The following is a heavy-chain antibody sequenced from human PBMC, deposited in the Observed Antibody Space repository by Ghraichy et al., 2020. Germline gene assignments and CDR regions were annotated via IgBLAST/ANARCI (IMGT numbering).Heavy chain of an antibody. CDR2: IYYSGST. J-gene: IGHJ4*02. CDR3: ARETFLSYSNTWRGFDY. D-gene: IGHD6-13*01. CDR1: GGSISSYY. V-gene: IGHV4-59*01. Sequence: SETLSLTCTVSGGSISSYYWGWIRQPPGKRLEWIGYIYYSGSTNYNPSLKSRVTISVDTSKNQFSLKLSSVTAADTAVYFCARETFLSYSNTWRGFDYWGQRGLVAVSS.